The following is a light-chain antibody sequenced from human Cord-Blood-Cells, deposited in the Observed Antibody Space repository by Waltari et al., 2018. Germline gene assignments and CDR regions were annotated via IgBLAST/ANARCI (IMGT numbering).Light chain of an antibody. CDR1: QGLSSA. J-gene: IGKJ2*01. Sequence: AIQLTQSPSSLSASVGDRVTITCRPSQGLSSALAWYQQKAGKAPKLLIYDASSLGSGVPSRFSGSGSGTAFTLTSSSLQPEDFGTDYCQQCNSDPHPFGQGTKLEIK. V-gene: IGKV1-13*02. CDR2: DAS. CDR3: QQCNSDPHP.